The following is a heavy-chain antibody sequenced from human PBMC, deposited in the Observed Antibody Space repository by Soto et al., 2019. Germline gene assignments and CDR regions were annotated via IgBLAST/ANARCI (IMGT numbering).Heavy chain of an antibody. D-gene: IGHD4-17*01. CDR1: GFSLSTSGVG. CDR3: AHYGDYVFDY. Sequence: QITLKESGPTLVKPTQTLTLTCTFSGFSLSTSGVGVLWIRQPPGKALEWRALIYWDDDKRYSPSLKNRLIITKDTSKNQVVLTMANMDPVDTATYYCAHYGDYVFDYWGQGTLVTVSS. J-gene: IGHJ4*02. V-gene: IGHV2-5*02. CDR2: IYWDDDK.